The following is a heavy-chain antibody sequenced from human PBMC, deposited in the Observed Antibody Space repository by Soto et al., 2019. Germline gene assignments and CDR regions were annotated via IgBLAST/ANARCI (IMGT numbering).Heavy chain of an antibody. V-gene: IGHV4-59*01. CDR1: GDSINSYY. J-gene: IGHJ5*02. Sequence: QVQLLESGPGLVKASETLTLTCTVSGDSINSYYWSWIRQPPGKGLEWIGYIYYSGSTNYNPSPSLKSRVTILVDTSKNQFSLKLSSVTAADTAVYYCARGGSSAWHNWFDPWGQGSLVTVSS. CDR2: IYYSGST. D-gene: IGHD6-25*01. CDR3: ARGGSSAWHNWFDP.